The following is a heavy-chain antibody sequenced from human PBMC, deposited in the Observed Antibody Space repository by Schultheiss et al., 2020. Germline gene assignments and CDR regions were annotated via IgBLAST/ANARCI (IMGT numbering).Heavy chain of an antibody. D-gene: IGHD6-13*01. CDR3: ARHMRGQQLVPFDY. J-gene: IGHJ4*02. Sequence: GGSLRLSCQGSGYSFTSYWIGWVRQMPGKGLEWMGIIYPGDSDTRYSPSFQGQVTISADKSISTAYLQWSSLKASDTAMYYCARHMRGQQLVPFDYWGQGTLVTVSS. V-gene: IGHV5-51*01. CDR2: IYPGDSDT. CDR1: GYSFTSYW.